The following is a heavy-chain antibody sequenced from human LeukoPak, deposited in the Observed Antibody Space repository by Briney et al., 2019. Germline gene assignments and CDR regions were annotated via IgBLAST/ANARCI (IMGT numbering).Heavy chain of an antibody. CDR2: ISDSGGSA. V-gene: IGHV3-23*01. Sequence: GGSLRLSCAASGFTFSSYTMRWVRQAPGKGLEWVSGISDSGGSAKYADSVKGRFTMSRDNSKNTLYLQMNSLRAEDTAVYYCARGGVYSTSAVDYWGQGTLVTVSS. CDR1: GFTFSSYT. J-gene: IGHJ4*02. CDR3: ARGGVYSTSAVDY. D-gene: IGHD6-6*01.